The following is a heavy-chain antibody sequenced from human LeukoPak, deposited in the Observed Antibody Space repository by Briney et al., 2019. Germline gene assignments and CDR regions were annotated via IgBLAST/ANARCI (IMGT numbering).Heavy chain of an antibody. CDR1: GGSISSYY. Sequence: SETLSLTCTVSGGSISSYYWSWIRQPPGKGLEWIGYIYYSGSTNYNPSLKSRVTISVDTSKNQFSLKLSSVTAADTAVYYCARLGDYGVHFDYWGQGTLVTVSS. CDR3: ARLGDYGVHFDY. D-gene: IGHD4-17*01. J-gene: IGHJ4*02. V-gene: IGHV4-59*12. CDR2: IYYSGST.